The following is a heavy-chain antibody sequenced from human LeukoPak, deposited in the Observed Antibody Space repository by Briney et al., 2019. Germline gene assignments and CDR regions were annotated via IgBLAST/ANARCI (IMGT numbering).Heavy chain of an antibody. CDR2: IGTAGDT. CDR1: GFTFSSYD. J-gene: IGHJ4*02. CDR3: ARGYYGSGSYYMGNY. D-gene: IGHD3-10*01. Sequence: GGSLRLSCAASGFTFSSYDMHWVRQATGKGLEWVSAIGTAGDTYYPGSVKGRFTISRDNSKNTLYLQMNSLRVEDSALYYCARGYYGSGSYYMGNYWGQGTLVTVSS. V-gene: IGHV3-13*04.